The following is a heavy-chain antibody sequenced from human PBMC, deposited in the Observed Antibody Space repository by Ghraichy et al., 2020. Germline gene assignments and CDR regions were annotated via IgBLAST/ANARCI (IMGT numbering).Heavy chain of an antibody. J-gene: IGHJ4*02. CDR1: GYTFTDLY. CDR2: IDPNSGGP. Sequence: APVKVSCKASGYTFTDLYVHWLRQAPGQGFEWMGWIDPNSGGPNYAQKFQGRVTMTRDTSITTAYMELSSLTSDDTAVYYCARHNYDRQFDYWGQGTLVTVSS. V-gene: IGHV1-2*02. CDR3: ARHNYDRQFDY. D-gene: IGHD3-16*01.